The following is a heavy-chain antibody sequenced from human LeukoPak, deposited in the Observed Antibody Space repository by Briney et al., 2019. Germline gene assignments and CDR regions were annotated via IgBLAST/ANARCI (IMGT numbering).Heavy chain of an antibody. J-gene: IGHJ4*02. Sequence: GGSLRLSCTAYGFTFSSSDMHWVRQDPGKGLEWVSYISGSGTSTYYADSVKGRITISRDNAKNSLYLQMYSLRAEDTAVYYCARGRIYFDYWGQGTMVTVSS. CDR1: GFTFSSSD. CDR2: ISGSGTST. D-gene: IGHD2-15*01. V-gene: IGHV3-48*03. CDR3: ARGRIYFDY.